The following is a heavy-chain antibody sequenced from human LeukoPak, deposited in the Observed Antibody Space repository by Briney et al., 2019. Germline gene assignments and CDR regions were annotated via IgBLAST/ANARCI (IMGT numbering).Heavy chain of an antibody. D-gene: IGHD3-10*01. CDR2: ISAYNGNT. Sequence: ASVKVSCKASGYTFTSYGISWVRQAPGQGLERMGWISAYNGNTNYAQKLQGRVTMTTDTSTSTAYMELRSLRSDDTAVYYCARVKWFGELPQLSWFDPWGQGTLVTVSS. J-gene: IGHJ5*02. CDR1: GYTFTSYG. CDR3: ARVKWFGELPQLSWFDP. V-gene: IGHV1-18*01.